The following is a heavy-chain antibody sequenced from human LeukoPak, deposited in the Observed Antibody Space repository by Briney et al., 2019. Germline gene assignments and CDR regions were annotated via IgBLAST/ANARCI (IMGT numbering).Heavy chain of an antibody. V-gene: IGHV1-46*01. Sequence: ASVKVSCKSSGDTSTSYYIHWVRQAPGQGLEWMGLINPSDGNTRHAQKFQDRVTMTRDTSTSTVYMDLSSLRSEDTAVYYCARAFYGLGADWGQGTLVTVSS. CDR2: INPSDGNT. J-gene: IGHJ4*02. D-gene: IGHD4-17*01. CDR3: ARAFYGLGAD. CDR1: GDTSTSYY.